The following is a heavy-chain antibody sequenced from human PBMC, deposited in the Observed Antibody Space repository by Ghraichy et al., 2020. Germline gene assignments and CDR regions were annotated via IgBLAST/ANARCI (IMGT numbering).Heavy chain of an antibody. V-gene: IGHV1-3*01. CDR2: INAGNNNT. Sequence: APVKVSCKASGYTFTSYSIHWVRQAPGQRLEWMGWINAGNNNTRYSQNFQGRVTITSDTSASTAYMELSSLRYEDTAVYYCARAGGGYCSGGSCYFDYWGQGTLVTVSS. D-gene: IGHD2-15*01. CDR1: GYTFTSYS. CDR3: ARAGGGYCSGGSCYFDY. J-gene: IGHJ4*02.